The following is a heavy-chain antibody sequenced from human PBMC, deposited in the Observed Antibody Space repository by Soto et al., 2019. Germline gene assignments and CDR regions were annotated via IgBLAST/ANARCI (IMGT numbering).Heavy chain of an antibody. CDR1: GASISSYY. J-gene: IGHJ6*02. Sequence: QVQLQESGPGLVKPSETLSLTCTVSGASISSYYWTWIRQPPGKGLEWIGYIYNSGSSNYNPSLKSRLTLSLDPSKSPFSLQLSSVTGADTAVYYCARDGGFYDGIDVWGQGTTVTVS. CDR2: IYNSGSS. CDR3: ARDGGFYDGIDV. V-gene: IGHV4-59*01. D-gene: IGHD3-3*01.